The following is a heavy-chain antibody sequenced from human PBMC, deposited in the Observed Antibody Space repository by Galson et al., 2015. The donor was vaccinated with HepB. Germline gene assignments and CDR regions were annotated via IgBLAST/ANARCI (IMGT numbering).Heavy chain of an antibody. CDR2: INPNSGGT. J-gene: IGHJ5*02. CDR1: GYTFTGYY. D-gene: IGHD3-3*01. Sequence: SVKVSCKASGYTFTGYYMHWVRQAPGQGLEWMGRINPNSGGTNYAQKFQGRVTMTRDTSISTAYMELSRLRSDDTAVYYCARVGRFFGVVINWFDPWGQGTLVTVSS. V-gene: IGHV1-2*06. CDR3: ARVGRFFGVVINWFDP.